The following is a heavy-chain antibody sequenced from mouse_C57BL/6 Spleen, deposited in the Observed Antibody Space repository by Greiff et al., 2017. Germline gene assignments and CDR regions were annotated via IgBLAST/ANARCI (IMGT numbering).Heavy chain of an antibody. Sequence: VQLQQPGAELVRPGASVKLSCKASGYTFTSYWMHWVKQRPGQGLEWIGVIDPSDSYTNYNQKFKGKATLTVDTSSSTAYMQLSSLTSEDSAVYYCARGYDGSSYDYAMDYWGQGTSVTVSS. CDR2: IDPSDSYT. V-gene: IGHV1-59*01. CDR3: ARGYDGSSYDYAMDY. CDR1: GYTFTSYW. J-gene: IGHJ4*01. D-gene: IGHD1-1*01.